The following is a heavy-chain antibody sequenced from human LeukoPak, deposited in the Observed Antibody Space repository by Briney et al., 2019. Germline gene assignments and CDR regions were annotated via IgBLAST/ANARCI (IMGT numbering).Heavy chain of an antibody. D-gene: IGHD6-19*01. CDR3: AKDVSHSSGCPGGY. CDR1: GFTFSSYW. J-gene: IGHJ4*02. V-gene: IGHV3-74*01. Sequence: GGSLRLSCAASGFTFSSYWMHWVRQAPGKGLVWVSRINTDGSSTSYADSVKGRFTISRDNSKNTLYLQMNSLRAEDTAVYYCAKDVSHSSGCPGGYWGQGTLVTVSS. CDR2: INTDGSST.